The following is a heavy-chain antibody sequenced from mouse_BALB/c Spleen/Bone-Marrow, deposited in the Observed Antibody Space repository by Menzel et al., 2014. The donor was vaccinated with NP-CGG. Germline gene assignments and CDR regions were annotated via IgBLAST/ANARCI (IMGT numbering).Heavy chain of an antibody. D-gene: IGHD2-1*01. Sequence: VKLVESGPGLVSPSQSLSITCTVSGFSLTSYGVHWVRQPPGKGLEWLGIIWAGGSTNYKSAPMSRLSISKDNSKSQVFLKMNSLQTDDTAMYYCARDRRDYGKAWYFDVWGAGTTVTVSS. CDR3: ARDRRDYGKAWYFDV. CDR2: IWAGGST. V-gene: IGHV2-9*02. J-gene: IGHJ1*01. CDR1: GFSLTSYG.